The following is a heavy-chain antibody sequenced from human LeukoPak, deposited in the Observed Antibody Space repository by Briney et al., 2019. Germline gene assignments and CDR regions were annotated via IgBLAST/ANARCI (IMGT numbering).Heavy chain of an antibody. J-gene: IGHJ6*03. CDR2: INPNSGGT. D-gene: IGHD1-26*01. CDR3: ARDREGVRDRYYYYYMDV. Sequence: ASVKVSCKASGYTFTGYYMHWVRQAPGQGLEWMGWINPNSGGTNYAQKFQGRVTMTRDTSISTAYMELSRLRSDDTAVYYCARDREGVRDRYYYYYMDVWGTGTTVTVSS. V-gene: IGHV1-2*02. CDR1: GYTFTGYY.